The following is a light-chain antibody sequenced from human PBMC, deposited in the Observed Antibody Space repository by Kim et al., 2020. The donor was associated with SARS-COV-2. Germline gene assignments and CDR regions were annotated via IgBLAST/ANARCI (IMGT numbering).Light chain of an antibody. CDR2: WAS. CDR3: KQYYSIPWT. Sequence: DIAMTQPPDSLAVSLGERPTINCRSSQSVLYSSNNKNYLAWYQQKPGQPPKLLIFWASTRKSGGPDRFSGSGSGTDVTLTISRLRAEGVAVQYCKQYYSIPWTFGRRTKVDIK. J-gene: IGKJ1*01. CDR1: QSVLYSSNNKNY. V-gene: IGKV4-1*01.